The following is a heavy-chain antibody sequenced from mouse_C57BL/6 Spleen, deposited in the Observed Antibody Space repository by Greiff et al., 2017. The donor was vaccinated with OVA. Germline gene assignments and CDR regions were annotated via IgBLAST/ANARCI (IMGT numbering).Heavy chain of an antibody. J-gene: IGHJ4*01. Sequence: QVQLQQPGAELVKPGASVKMSCKASGYTFTSYWITWVKQRPGQGLEWIGDIYPGSGSTNYNEKFKSKATLTVDTASSTAYMQLSSLTSEDSAVYYCARRGDDYDEGGRVYYAMDYWGQGTSVTVSS. CDR1: GYTFTSYW. CDR2: IYPGSGST. CDR3: ARRGDDYDEGGRVYYAMDY. D-gene: IGHD2-4*01. V-gene: IGHV1-55*01.